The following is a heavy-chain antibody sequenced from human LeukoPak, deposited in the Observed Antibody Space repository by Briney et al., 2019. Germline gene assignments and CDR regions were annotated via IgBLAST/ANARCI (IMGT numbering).Heavy chain of an antibody. D-gene: IGHD3-10*01. CDR2: ISGSGGST. Sequence: GGSLRLSCAASGFTCSSYAMSWVRQAPGKGLEWVSAISGSGGSTYYADSVKGRFTISRDNSKNTLYLQMNSLRAEDTAVYYCAKDLLLWFGESPRAFDIWGQGTMVTVSS. CDR3: AKDLLLWFGESPRAFDI. V-gene: IGHV3-23*01. CDR1: GFTCSSYA. J-gene: IGHJ3*02.